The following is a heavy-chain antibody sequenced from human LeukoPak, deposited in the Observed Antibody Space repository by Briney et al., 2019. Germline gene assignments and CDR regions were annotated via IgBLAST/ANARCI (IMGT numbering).Heavy chain of an antibody. CDR2: ITSSGDTI. Sequence: SGGSLRLPCVASGFTFSSYEMNWVRQAPGKGLEWVAYITSSGDTIFNADSVRGRFTISRDNAKNSLYLQMNSLRAEDRAVYYCARSGTTSLFDYWGQGTQVTVSS. CDR1: GFTFSSYE. V-gene: IGHV3-48*03. D-gene: IGHD1-14*01. J-gene: IGHJ4*02. CDR3: ARSGTTSLFDY.